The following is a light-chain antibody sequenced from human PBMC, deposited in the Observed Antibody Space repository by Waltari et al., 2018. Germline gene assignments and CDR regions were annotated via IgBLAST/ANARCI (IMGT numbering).Light chain of an antibody. Sequence: QSALTQPASVSGSPGQSITISCTGTSSDVGGYNYVSWYQQHPGNAPKLMIYDVSKRPAGGSNRFSGSKAGNTASLTISGVQAEDEADYYCSSYISSSTLELFGGGTSLTVL. CDR2: DVS. CDR3: SSYISSSTLEL. J-gene: IGLJ2*01. V-gene: IGLV2-14*03. CDR1: SSDVGGYNY.